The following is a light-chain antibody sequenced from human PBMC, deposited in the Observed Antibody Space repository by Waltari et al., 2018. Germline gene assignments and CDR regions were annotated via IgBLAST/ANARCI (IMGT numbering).Light chain of an antibody. J-gene: IGKJ5*01. CDR3: QQYYSHPVT. CDR1: QGISNF. V-gene: IGKV1-8*01. CDR2: GAS. Sequence: AIRMTQSPCSFSASTGYRVTITCRGSQGISNFLAWYQQKPGQAPDLLIYGASTVQSGVPSRVTGSGSGTDFTLTISRLHSEDFATYSCQQYYSHPVTFGQGTRLEI.